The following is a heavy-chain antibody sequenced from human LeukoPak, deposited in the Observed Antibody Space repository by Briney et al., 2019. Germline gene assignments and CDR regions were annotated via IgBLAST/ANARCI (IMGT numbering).Heavy chain of an antibody. CDR1: GFTFSNAW. V-gene: IGHV3-15*01. CDR2: IKSKTDGGTT. Sequence: GGSLRLSCAASGFTFSNAWMSWVRQAPGKGREWVGRIKSKTDGGTTDYAAPVKGRFTISRDDSKNTLYLQMNSLKTEDTAVYYCTTPSFEYYYDSSGYAFDIWGQGTMVTVSS. J-gene: IGHJ3*02. D-gene: IGHD3-22*01. CDR3: TTPSFEYYYDSSGYAFDI.